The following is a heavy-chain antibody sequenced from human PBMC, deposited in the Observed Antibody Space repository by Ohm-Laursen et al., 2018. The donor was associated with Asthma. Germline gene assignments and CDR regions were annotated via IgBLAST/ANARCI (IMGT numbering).Heavy chain of an antibody. D-gene: IGHD5-18*01. J-gene: IGHJ6*02. CDR3: ARLVDTAQGRYYYYGMDV. CDR2: IYYSGST. CDR1: GGSISSSSYY. Sequence: TLSLTCTVSGGSISSSSYYWGWIRQPPGKGLEWIGSIYYSGSTNYNPSLKSRVTISVDKSKNQFSLKLSSVTAADTAVYYCARLVDTAQGRYYYYGMDVWGQGTTVTVSS. V-gene: IGHV4-39*07.